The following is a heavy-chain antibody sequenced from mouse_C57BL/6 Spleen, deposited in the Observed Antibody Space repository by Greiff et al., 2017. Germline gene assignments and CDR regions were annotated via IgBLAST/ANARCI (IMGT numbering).Heavy chain of an antibody. Sequence: EVQLQESGPELVKPGASVKIPCKASGYTFTDYNMDWVKQSHGKSLEWIGDINPNNGGTIYNQKFKGKATLTVDKSSSTAYMELRSLTSEDTAVYDCARRGYGNYEDYAMDYWGQGTSVTVSS. CDR3: ARRGYGNYEDYAMDY. CDR2: INPNNGGT. J-gene: IGHJ4*01. V-gene: IGHV1-18*01. D-gene: IGHD2-1*01. CDR1: GYTFTDYN.